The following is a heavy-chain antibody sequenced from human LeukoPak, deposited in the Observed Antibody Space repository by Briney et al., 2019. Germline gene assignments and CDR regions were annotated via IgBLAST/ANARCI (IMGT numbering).Heavy chain of an antibody. V-gene: IGHV3-23*01. CDR2: ISGSGGST. CDR1: GFTFSSYA. CDR3: ARERVGFGGISFYFDY. J-gene: IGHJ4*02. D-gene: IGHD1-26*01. Sequence: PGGSLRLSCAASGFTFSSYAMSWVRQAPGKGLEWVSAISGSGGSTYYADSVKGRFTISRDNSKNTLYLQMNSLRAEDTAVYYCARERVGFGGISFYFDYWGQGTLVTVSS.